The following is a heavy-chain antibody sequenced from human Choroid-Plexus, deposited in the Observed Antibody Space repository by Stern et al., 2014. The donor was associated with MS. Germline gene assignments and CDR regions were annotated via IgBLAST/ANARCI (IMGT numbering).Heavy chain of an antibody. CDR3: ARDQRGITIFGVVTDYYYLGMDV. CDR2: INPNTGGT. CDR1: GYIFTGYY. D-gene: IGHD3-3*01. J-gene: IGHJ6*02. V-gene: IGHV1-2*02. Sequence: VPLVESGAEVKKLGASVKVSCKTSGYIFTGYYIHWVRQAPGQGLEWMAWINPNTGGTKYAQKFQGRVTMSRDTSISTAYVELSSLTSDDTAVYYCARDQRGITIFGVVTDYYYLGMDVWGQGTTVTVSS.